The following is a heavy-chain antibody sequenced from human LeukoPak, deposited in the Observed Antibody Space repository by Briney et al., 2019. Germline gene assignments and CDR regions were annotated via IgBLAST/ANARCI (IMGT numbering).Heavy chain of an antibody. CDR2: INPNSGGT. J-gene: IGHJ6*02. V-gene: IGHV1-2*06. Sequence: ASVKVSCKASGYTFTGYYMHWVRQAPEQGLEWMGRINPNSGGTNYAQKFQGRVTMTRDTSISTAYMELSRLRSDDTAVYYCARTTEDCSGGSCYSGYYYGMDVWGQGTTVTVSS. CDR1: GYTFTGYY. D-gene: IGHD2-15*01. CDR3: ARTTEDCSGGSCYSGYYYGMDV.